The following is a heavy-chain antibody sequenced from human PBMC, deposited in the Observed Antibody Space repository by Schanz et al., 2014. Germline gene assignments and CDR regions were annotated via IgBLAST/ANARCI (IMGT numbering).Heavy chain of an antibody. V-gene: IGHV3-23*01. Sequence: EVQLLESGGGLVQPGGSLRLSCAASGFTFSSYAMSWVRQAPGKGLEWVSALSGSGGSTYYADSVKGRFTISRDISKNTLYLQMNSLRAEDTAVYYCAKDLLYGAPMPLNHLDYWGQGTLVTVSS. D-gene: IGHD2-2*01. J-gene: IGHJ4*02. CDR2: LSGSGGST. CDR1: GFTFSSYA. CDR3: AKDLLYGAPMPLNHLDY.